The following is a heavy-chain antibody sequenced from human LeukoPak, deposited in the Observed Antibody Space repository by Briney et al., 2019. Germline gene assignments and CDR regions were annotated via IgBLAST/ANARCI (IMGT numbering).Heavy chain of an antibody. Sequence: PGGSLRLSCAASGFTVSSNFMSWVRQAPGKGLEWVSVIYSGGNKYYADSVKGRFTISRDNSKNTLYLQMNSLRAEDTAVYYCAKEGYCSGGSCYSPYYFDYWGQGTLVTVSS. CDR1: GFTVSSNF. V-gene: IGHV3-66*01. J-gene: IGHJ4*02. CDR3: AKEGYCSGGSCYSPYYFDY. CDR2: IYSGGNK. D-gene: IGHD2-15*01.